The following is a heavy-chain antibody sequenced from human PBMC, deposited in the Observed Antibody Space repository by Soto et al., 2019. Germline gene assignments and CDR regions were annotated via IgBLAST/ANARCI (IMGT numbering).Heavy chain of an antibody. Sequence: QVQLQESGPGLVKPSQTLSLTCTVSGGSISSGGYYWNWIRQHPGKGLEWIGYIYYSGGTYYNPSLKSRVTISVDTAKNQFAQKLSSVTAADTAVYYCARSIDSWGQGTLVPVSS. CDR1: GGSISSGGYY. V-gene: IGHV4-31*03. J-gene: IGHJ5*01. CDR2: IYYSGGT. CDR3: ARSIDS.